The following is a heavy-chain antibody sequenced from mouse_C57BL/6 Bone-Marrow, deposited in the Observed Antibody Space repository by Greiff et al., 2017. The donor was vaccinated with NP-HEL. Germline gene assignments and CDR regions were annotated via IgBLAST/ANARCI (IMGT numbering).Heavy chain of an antibody. CDR1: GYAFSSSW. D-gene: IGHD1-1*01. CDR3: ARRNYGGPYSFDY. V-gene: IGHV1-82*01. Sequence: QVQLQQSGPELVKPGASVKISCKASGYAFSSSWMNWVKQRPGKGLEWIGRIYPGDGDTNYNGKFKGKATLTADKSSSTAYMQLSSLTSEDSAVYFCARRNYGGPYSFDYWGQGTTLTVSS. J-gene: IGHJ2*01. CDR2: IYPGDGDT.